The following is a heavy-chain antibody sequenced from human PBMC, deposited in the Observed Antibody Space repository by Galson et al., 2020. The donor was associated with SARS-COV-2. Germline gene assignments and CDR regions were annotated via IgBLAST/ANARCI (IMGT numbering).Heavy chain of an antibody. Sequence: GGSLRLSCAASGFTFSSYAMHWVRQAPGKGLEWVAVISYDGSNKYYADSVKGRFTISRDNSKNTLYLQMNSLRAEDTAVYYCARVRERIVVVHGDAFDIWGQGTMVTVSS. V-gene: IGHV3-30-3*01. D-gene: IGHD3-22*01. CDR2: ISYDGSNK. CDR3: ARVRERIVVVHGDAFDI. CDR1: GFTFSSYA. J-gene: IGHJ3*02.